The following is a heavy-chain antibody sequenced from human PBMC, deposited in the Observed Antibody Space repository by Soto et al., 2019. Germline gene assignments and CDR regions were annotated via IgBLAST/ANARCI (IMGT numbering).Heavy chain of an antibody. CDR1: GGTFSSNT. V-gene: IGHV1-69*02. J-gene: IGHJ6*03. D-gene: IGHD5-12*01. CDR2: IIPILGIA. Sequence: QVQLVQSGAEVKKPGSSVKVSCKASGGTFSSNTISWVRQAPGQGLEWLGRIIPILGIANYAQKFQGRVTITADKSTSTAYMELSSLRSEDTAVYYCARGVYSGYDYRYYYYYMDVWGKGTTVTVSS. CDR3: ARGVYSGYDYRYYYYYMDV.